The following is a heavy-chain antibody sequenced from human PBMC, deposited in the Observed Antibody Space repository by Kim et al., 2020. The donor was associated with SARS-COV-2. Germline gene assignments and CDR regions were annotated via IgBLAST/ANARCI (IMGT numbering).Heavy chain of an antibody. CDR2: IKSKTDGGTT. D-gene: IGHD3-22*01. CDR3: TSQQRITMIVVVIFPDY. Sequence: GGSLRLSCAASGFTFSNAWMSWVRQAPGKGLEWVGRIKSKTDGGTTDYAAPVNGRFTIPRDDSKNTLYLQINSLKTEDTAVYYCTSQQRITMIVVVIFPDYWGQGTLVTVSS. J-gene: IGHJ4*01. CDR1: GFTFSNAW. V-gene: IGHV3-15*01.